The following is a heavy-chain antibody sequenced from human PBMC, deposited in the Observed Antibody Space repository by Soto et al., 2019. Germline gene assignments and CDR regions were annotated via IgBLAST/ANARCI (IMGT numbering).Heavy chain of an antibody. CDR3: AHRPVAAYSYDSYCFDY. V-gene: IGHV2-5*02. CDR1: GFSLTTYGVA. CDR2: IYWDHDK. J-gene: IGHJ4*02. Sequence: SGPTLVNPTQTLTLTCTFSGFSLTTYGVAVGWIRQPPGKALEWLALIYWDHDKRYSPSLKSRLTITKDTSKNEVVLTMSNMDPVDTATYYCAHRPVAAYSYDSYCFDYWGQGTLVTVSS. D-gene: IGHD3-22*01.